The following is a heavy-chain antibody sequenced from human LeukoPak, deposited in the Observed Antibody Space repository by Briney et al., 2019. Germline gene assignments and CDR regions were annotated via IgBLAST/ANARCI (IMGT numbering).Heavy chain of an antibody. V-gene: IGHV4-34*01. J-gene: IGHJ5*02. CDR3: ARGIKTVTIFGVVIIPHSWFDP. CDR1: GGSFSGYY. CDR2: INHSGST. Sequence: PSETLSLTCAVYGGSFSGYYLSWIRQPPGKGLEWIGEINHSGSTSYNPSLKSRVTISVDTSKNQFSLKLSSVTAADTAVDYCARGIKTVTIFGVVIIPHSWFDPWGQGTLVTVSS. D-gene: IGHD3-3*01.